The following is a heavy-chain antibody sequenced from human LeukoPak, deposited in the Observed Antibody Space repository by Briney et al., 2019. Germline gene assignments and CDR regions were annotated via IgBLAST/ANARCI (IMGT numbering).Heavy chain of an antibody. V-gene: IGHV4-59*01. CDR3: ARNHGSSVYYYYGMDV. CDR1: GSSISTYY. Sequence: PSETLSLTCTVSGSSISTYYWSWIRQPPGKGLEWIGYIYFSGSTNYNPSLKSRVTISVDTSKNQFSLKLSSVTAADTAVYYCARNHGSSVYYYYGMDVWGQGTTVTVSS. J-gene: IGHJ6*02. D-gene: IGHD6-6*01. CDR2: IYFSGST.